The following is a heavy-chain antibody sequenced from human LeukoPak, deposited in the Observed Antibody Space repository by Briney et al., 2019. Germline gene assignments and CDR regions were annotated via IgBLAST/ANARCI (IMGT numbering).Heavy chain of an antibody. CDR2: INPSGGST. CDR3: ARDPSYDRRGYYYGDGY. V-gene: IGHV1-46*01. D-gene: IGHD3-22*01. Sequence: ASVTVSCKASGYTFTNSYIHWGCLAPGQGLEWMGIINPSGGSTSYAQKFQGRVTMTRDTSTSTVYMELSSLRSEDTAVYCCARDPSYDRRGYYYGDGYRGQGTLVTVSS. J-gene: IGHJ4*02. CDR1: GYTFTNSY.